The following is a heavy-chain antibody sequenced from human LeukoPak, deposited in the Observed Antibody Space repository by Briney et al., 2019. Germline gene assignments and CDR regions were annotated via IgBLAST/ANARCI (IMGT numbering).Heavy chain of an antibody. CDR2: IYYSGSA. J-gene: IGHJ4*02. CDR1: GGSISSYY. Sequence: PSETLSLTCTVSGGSISSYYWSWIRQPAGKGLEWIGCIYYSGSANYNPSLKSRVTISVDTSKNQFSLKLSCVTAADTAVYYCARSYVGYEYYFDYWGRGTLVTVSS. CDR3: ARSYVGYEYYFDY. V-gene: IGHV4-59*01. D-gene: IGHD5-12*01.